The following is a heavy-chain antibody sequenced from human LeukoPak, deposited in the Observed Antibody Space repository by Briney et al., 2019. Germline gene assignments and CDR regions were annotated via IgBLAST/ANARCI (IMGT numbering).Heavy chain of an antibody. D-gene: IGHD4-17*01. Sequence: SETLSLTCAVYGGSFSGYYWSWIRQPPGKGLEWIGEINHSGSTNYSPSLKSRVTISVDTSKNQFSLKLSSVTAADTAVYYCAREGDYGDYEGIDYWGQGTLVTVSS. CDR3: AREGDYGDYEGIDY. V-gene: IGHV4-34*01. CDR2: INHSGST. J-gene: IGHJ4*02. CDR1: GGSFSGYY.